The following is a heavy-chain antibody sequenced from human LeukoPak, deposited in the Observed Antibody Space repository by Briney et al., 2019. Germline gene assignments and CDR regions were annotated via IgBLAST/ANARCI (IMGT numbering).Heavy chain of an antibody. V-gene: IGHV4-30-4*08. D-gene: IGHD2-2*01. CDR1: GGSISSGDYY. CDR3: ARAGAYRSSTSCYGQNWFDP. J-gene: IGHJ5*02. CDR2: IYYSVIT. Sequence: SXTLSLTCTVSGGSISSGDYYWSWSRQPPGKGLEWNEYIYYSVITYYTPSLQSRFTISVHTSKTQFSLKLTSVTAADTAVYYCARAGAYRSSTSCYGQNWFDPWGQGTLVTVSS.